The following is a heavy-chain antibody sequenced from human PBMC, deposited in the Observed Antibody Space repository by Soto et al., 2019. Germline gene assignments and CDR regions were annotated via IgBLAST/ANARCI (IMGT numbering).Heavy chain of an antibody. D-gene: IGHD6-13*01. V-gene: IGHV3-30-3*01. CDR1: GFSFSSYA. CDR3: ARAPPRGIAAPGTWGSGMDV. Sequence: QVQLVESGGGAVQPGRSLRLSCAASGFSFSSYALYWVRQAPGKGLEWVALISYNGIDEYYANSVKGRFTISRDSSTNTLSLQMNSLRGEDTAVYYCARAPPRGIAAPGTWGSGMDVWGQGTTVTVSS. J-gene: IGHJ6*02. CDR2: ISYNGIDE.